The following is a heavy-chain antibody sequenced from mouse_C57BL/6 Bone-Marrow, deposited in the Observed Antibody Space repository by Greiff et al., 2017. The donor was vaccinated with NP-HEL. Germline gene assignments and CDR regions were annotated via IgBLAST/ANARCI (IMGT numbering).Heavy chain of an antibody. Sequence: EVKLQESGPELVKPGASVKIPCKASGYTFTDYNMDWVKQSHGKSLEWIGDINPNNGGTIYNQKFKGKATLTVDKSSSTAYMELRSLTSEDTAVYYCARKGGSTMVISPFAYWGQGTLVTVSA. CDR3: ARKGGSTMVISPFAY. CDR1: GYTFTDYN. CDR2: INPNNGGT. J-gene: IGHJ3*01. D-gene: IGHD2-1*01. V-gene: IGHV1-18*01.